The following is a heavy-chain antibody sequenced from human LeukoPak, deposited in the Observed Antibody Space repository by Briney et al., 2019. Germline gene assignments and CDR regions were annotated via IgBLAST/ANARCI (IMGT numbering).Heavy chain of an antibody. CDR2: ISSSSTYI. D-gene: IGHD3-10*01. J-gene: IGHJ4*02. CDR1: GFTFSSYS. V-gene: IGHV3-21*01. CDR3: ATMVRGVIRPSTDY. Sequence: GGSLRLSCAASGFTFSSYSMNWVRQAPGKGLEWVSSISSSSTYIYYADSVKGRFTISRDNAKNSLYLQMNSLRAEDTAVYYCATMVRGVIRPSTDYWGQGTLVTASS.